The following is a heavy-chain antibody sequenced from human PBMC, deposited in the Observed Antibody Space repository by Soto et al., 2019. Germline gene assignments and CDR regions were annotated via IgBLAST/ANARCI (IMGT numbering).Heavy chain of an antibody. Sequence: PSETLSLTCAISGASISTRGYTWTWIRQSPGKGLEWIGYIYPSGATNYKPSLKSRVTISLEPSRNRFSLTVNSATAADTAVYYCARAVFSPVVYIDFWGQGTTVTVSS. CDR2: IYPSGAT. J-gene: IGHJ6*03. CDR1: GASISTRGYT. V-gene: IGHV4-30-2*06. D-gene: IGHD2-8*01. CDR3: ARAVFSPVVYIDF.